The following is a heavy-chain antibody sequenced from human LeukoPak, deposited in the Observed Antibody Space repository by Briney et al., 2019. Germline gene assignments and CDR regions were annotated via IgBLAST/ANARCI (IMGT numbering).Heavy chain of an antibody. V-gene: IGHV5-51*01. CDR1: GDSFTTYW. D-gene: IGHD2-2*01. CDR2: IYPGDSDT. J-gene: IGHJ4*02. Sequence: GESLKISCKGSGDSFTTYWIGWARQMPGKGLEWMGIIYPGDSDTRYSPSFEGQVTISADKSISTAYLQWSSLKASDTAMYYCARLFSTDGSDYWGQGTLVTVSS. CDR3: ARLFSTDGSDY.